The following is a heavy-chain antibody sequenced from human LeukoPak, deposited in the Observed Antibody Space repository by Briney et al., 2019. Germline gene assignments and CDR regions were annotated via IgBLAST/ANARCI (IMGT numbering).Heavy chain of an antibody. J-gene: IGHJ4*02. V-gene: IGHV3-53*01. CDR3: TTVGDYYFDY. D-gene: IGHD3-3*01. Sequence: SGGSLRLSCAASGFTVSSNYMSWVRQAPGKGLEWVSVIYSGGSTYYADSVKGRFTISRDNSKNTLYLQMNSLKTEDTAVYYCTTVGDYYFDYWGQGTLVTVSS. CDR1: GFTVSSNY. CDR2: IYSGGST.